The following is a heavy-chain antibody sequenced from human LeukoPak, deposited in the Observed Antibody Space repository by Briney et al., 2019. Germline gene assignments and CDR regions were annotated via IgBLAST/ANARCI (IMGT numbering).Heavy chain of an antibody. CDR3: ASRSKYGDYYY. CDR2: ISSSGSTI. V-gene: IGHV3-11*01. Sequence: GGSLRLSCAASGFTFSDYYMSWIRQAPGKGLEWVSYISSSGSTIYYADSVKGRFTISRDNAKNSLYLQMNSLRAEDTAVYYCASRSKYGDYYYWGQGTLVTVSS. CDR1: GFTFSDYY. J-gene: IGHJ4*02. D-gene: IGHD4-17*01.